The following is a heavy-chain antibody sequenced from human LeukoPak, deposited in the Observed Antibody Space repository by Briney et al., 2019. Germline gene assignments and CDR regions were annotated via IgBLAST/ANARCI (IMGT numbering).Heavy chain of an antibody. CDR1: GFTFSSYS. J-gene: IGHJ4*02. Sequence: GGSLRLSCAASGFTFSSYSMNWVRQAPGKGLEWVSSISSSSSYIYYADSVKGRFTISTDNAKNSLYLQMNSLRAEVTAVYYCARDPLTAVAGPRFDYRGQGTMVTVSS. CDR3: ARDPLTAVAGPRFDY. CDR2: ISSSSSYI. D-gene: IGHD6-19*01. V-gene: IGHV3-21*01.